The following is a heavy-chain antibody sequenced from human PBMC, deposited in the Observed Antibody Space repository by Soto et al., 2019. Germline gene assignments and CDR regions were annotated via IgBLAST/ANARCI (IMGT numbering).Heavy chain of an antibody. J-gene: IGHJ3*02. Sequence: GESLKISCKGSGYSFTSYWIGWVRQMPGKGLEWMGIIYPGDSDTRYSPSFQGQVTISADKSISTAYLQWSSLKASDTAMYYCARRVYGSGSYYKPFDIWGQGKMVTVSS. D-gene: IGHD3-10*01. CDR3: ARRVYGSGSYYKPFDI. CDR1: GYSFTSYW. CDR2: IYPGDSDT. V-gene: IGHV5-51*01.